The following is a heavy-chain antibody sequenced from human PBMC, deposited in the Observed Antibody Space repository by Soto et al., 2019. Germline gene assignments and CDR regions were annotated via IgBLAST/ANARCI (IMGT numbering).Heavy chain of an antibody. CDR1: GFTFSSYA. Sequence: QVQLVESGGGVVQPGRSLRLSCAASGFTFSSYAMHWVRQAPGKGLEWVAVISYDGSNKYYADSVKGRFTISRDNSKNTLYLRMNSLSAEDTAVYYCARDQPRIAVAGNSPTYGMDVWGQGTTVTVSS. V-gene: IGHV3-30-3*01. J-gene: IGHJ6*01. CDR3: ARDQPRIAVAGNSPTYGMDV. CDR2: ISYDGSNK. D-gene: IGHD6-19*01.